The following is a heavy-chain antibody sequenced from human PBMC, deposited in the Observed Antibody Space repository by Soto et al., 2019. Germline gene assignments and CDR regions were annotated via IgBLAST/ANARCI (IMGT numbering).Heavy chain of an antibody. CDR1: GFTFSSYA. J-gene: IGHJ6*02. Sequence: GGSLRLSCAASGFTFSSYAMSGVRQAPGKGLEWVSAISGSGGSTYYADSVKGRFTISRDNSKNTLYLQMSSLRAEDTAVYYCAKVGHSSSWYPLGGMDVWGQGTTVIVSS. CDR2: ISGSGGST. CDR3: AKVGHSSSWYPLGGMDV. V-gene: IGHV3-23*01. D-gene: IGHD6-13*01.